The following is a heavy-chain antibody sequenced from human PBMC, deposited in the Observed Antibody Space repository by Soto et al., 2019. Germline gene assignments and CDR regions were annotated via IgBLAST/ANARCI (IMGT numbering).Heavy chain of an antibody. Sequence: GGSLRLSCEVSGFTLTSYGMNWVRQAPDKGLEWVSTIGRGGDTFYADSVRGRFTISRDNSKNTLFLQMNSLRAEDTALYFCAKDGTTAGIHYYGMDIWGQGTTVPVSS. CDR3: AKDGTTAGIHYYGMDI. CDR2: IGRGGDT. D-gene: IGHD1-1*01. J-gene: IGHJ6*02. CDR1: GFTLTSYG. V-gene: IGHV3-23*01.